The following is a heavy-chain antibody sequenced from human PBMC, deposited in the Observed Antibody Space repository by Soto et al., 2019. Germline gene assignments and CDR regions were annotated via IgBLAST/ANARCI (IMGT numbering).Heavy chain of an antibody. CDR3: ARGGLGATSEYFQH. Sequence: GGSLRLSCAASGFTFSSYAMSWVRQAPGKGLEWVSAISGSGGSTYYADSVKGRFTISRDNSKNTLYLQMNSLRAEDTAVYYCARGGLGATSEYFQHWGQGTLVTVSS. CDR1: GFTFSSYA. V-gene: IGHV3-23*01. J-gene: IGHJ1*01. D-gene: IGHD1-26*01. CDR2: ISGSGGST.